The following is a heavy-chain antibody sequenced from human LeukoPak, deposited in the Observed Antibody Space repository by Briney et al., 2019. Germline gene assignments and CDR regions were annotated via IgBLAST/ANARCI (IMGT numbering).Heavy chain of an antibody. Sequence: SETLSLTCAVYGGSFSGYYWSWIRQPPGKGLEWIGEINHSGSTNYNPSLKSRVTISVDTSKNQFSLKLSSVTAADTAVYYCATSLRLLSTNWFDPWGQGTLVTVSS. CDR3: ATSLRLLSTNWFDP. V-gene: IGHV4-34*01. CDR1: GGSFSGYY. J-gene: IGHJ5*02. D-gene: IGHD2-15*01. CDR2: INHSGST.